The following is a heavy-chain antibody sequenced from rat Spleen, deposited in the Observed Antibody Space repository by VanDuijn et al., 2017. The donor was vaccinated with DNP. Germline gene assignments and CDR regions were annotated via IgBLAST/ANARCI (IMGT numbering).Heavy chain of an antibody. Sequence: EVQLVESGGGLVQPGRSLKLSCAASGFTFSNYDMAWVRQAPTKGLEWVATIVHDGSRTYYRDSVKGRFTISRDNSKSTLYLQMDSLRFDDTATYYCSTLNFYASLSEYFDYWGQGVMVTVSS. CDR1: GFTFSNYD. CDR2: IVHDGSRT. D-gene: IGHD1-12*01. CDR3: STLNFYASLSEYFDY. J-gene: IGHJ2*01. V-gene: IGHV5S10*01.